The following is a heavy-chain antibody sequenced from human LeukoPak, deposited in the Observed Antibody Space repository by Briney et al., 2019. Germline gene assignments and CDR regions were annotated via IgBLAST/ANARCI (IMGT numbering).Heavy chain of an antibody. V-gene: IGHV4-39*01. Sequence: SETLSLTCTVSGGSVSMITYYWGWIRQPPGKALEWIGSVFYSGTTYYNPSLKSRVTMSLDTSKNQFSLNLNSVTAADTAVYYCATVIESGFDHWGQGTLVTVSS. D-gene: IGHD2-21*01. J-gene: IGHJ5*02. CDR3: ATVIESGFDH. CDR1: GGSVSMITYY. CDR2: VFYSGTT.